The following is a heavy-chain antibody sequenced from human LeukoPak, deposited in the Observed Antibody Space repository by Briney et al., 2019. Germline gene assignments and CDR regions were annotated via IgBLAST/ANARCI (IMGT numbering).Heavy chain of an antibody. CDR3: TQETYSSGYAETFHI. Sequence: GGSLRLSCVVSGSTPFENYVMAWVRQYPGKGPEWVAAISGTGATTHNPYLMKGRFTISRATSNNTAYLQMTSPTAEKTALYYSTQETYSSGYAETFHIWGPGAMVTVSS. D-gene: IGHD5-18*01. CDR2: ISGTGATT. CDR1: GSTPFENYV. J-gene: IGHJ3*02. V-gene: IGHV3-23*01.